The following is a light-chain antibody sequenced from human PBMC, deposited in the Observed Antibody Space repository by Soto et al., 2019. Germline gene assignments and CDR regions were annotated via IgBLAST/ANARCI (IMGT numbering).Light chain of an antibody. CDR3: SSYTSSSTYV. J-gene: IGLJ1*01. Sequence: LAQPASVSGSPGQSITISCTGTSSDVGGYNYVSWYQQHPGKAPKLMIYEVSNRPAGVSNRFSGSKSGNTASLTISGLQAEDEADYYCSSYTSSSTYVFGTGTKVTVL. V-gene: IGLV2-14*01. CDR1: SSDVGGYNY. CDR2: EVS.